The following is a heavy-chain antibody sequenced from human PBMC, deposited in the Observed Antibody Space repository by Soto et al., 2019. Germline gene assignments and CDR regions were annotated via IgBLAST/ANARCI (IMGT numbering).Heavy chain of an antibody. D-gene: IGHD2-21*02. CDR2: ISHDGRVT. CDR1: GFTFNSLS. J-gene: IGHJ4*02. V-gene: IGHV3-30*04. Sequence: QVQLVESGGGMVQPGTSLRLSCAASGFTFNSLSLHWVRQRPDKGLEWVAVISHDGRVTFYADFVKGRFTVSRDNSKNTIYLQVNSLRAEDTAVYYCAREPYGDSQYVDYWGQGTPVTVSS. CDR3: AREPYGDSQYVDY.